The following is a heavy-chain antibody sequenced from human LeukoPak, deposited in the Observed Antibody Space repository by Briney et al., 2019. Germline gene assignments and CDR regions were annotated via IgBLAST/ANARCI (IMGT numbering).Heavy chain of an antibody. J-gene: IGHJ5*02. CDR1: GFTFSSYS. V-gene: IGHV3-74*01. D-gene: IGHD2-15*01. CDR2: NNGDGSTT. Sequence: GGSLRLSCAASGFTFSSYSMNWVRQAPGKGLMYISRNNGDGSTTNYADVVKGRFTMSRDNVKNTLYLQMNSLRVEDTAVYYCARDPRNVGLAPWGQGTLVTVSS. CDR3: ARDPRNVGLAP.